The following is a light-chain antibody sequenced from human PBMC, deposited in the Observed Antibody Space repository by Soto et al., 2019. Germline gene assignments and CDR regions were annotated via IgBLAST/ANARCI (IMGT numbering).Light chain of an antibody. CDR3: SSYTSSITVI. Sequence: QSALTQPASVSGSLGQSITISCTGTSSDVGRYNYVSWYQQHPGKAPKLMIFDVTNRPSGVSNRFSGSKSGNTASLTISGLQAEDEADYYCSSYTSSITVIFGGGTQLTVL. CDR2: DVT. J-gene: IGLJ2*01. CDR1: SSDVGRYNY. V-gene: IGLV2-14*03.